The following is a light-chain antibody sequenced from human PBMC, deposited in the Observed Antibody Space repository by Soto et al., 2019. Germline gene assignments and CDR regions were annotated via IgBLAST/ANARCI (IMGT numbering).Light chain of an antibody. CDR2: GTS. V-gene: IGKV3-20*01. CDR3: QQYGTSALT. Sequence: IVLTQSPGTLSSSPGERATLSCRASQSVSSSYLGWYQQRPGQPPRLLIYGTSTRAAGISARFSGSGSGTDFTLTIYRLEPGDSAVYYCQQYGTSALTFGGGTKVEIK. J-gene: IGKJ4*01. CDR1: QSVSSSY.